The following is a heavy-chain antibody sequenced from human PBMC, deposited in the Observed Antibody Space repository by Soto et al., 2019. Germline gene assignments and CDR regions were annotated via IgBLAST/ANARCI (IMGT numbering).Heavy chain of an antibody. CDR3: AMVDVYVTPSPQDV. CDR1: GYRFTSYG. V-gene: IGHV1-18*01. CDR2: IKAYNGTT. D-gene: IGHD3-16*01. J-gene: IGHJ6*02. Sequence: QVQLVQSGAEVKNPGASVKVSCKASGYRFTSYGSGWVRQAPGQGLEWMGWIKAYNGTTNYAQNLQGRVTLTTDTSTSTAYMELRSLRSNDTAVYYCAMVDVYVTPSPQDVWGQGTTVTVSS.